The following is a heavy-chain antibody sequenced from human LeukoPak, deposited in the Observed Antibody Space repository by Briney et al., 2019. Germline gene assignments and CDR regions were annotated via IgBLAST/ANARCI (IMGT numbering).Heavy chain of an antibody. J-gene: IGHJ4*02. Sequence: GESLKISCKGSGYTFTRYWIGWVRQIPGKGLEWMGIIYPADSETRYSPSFQGQVTISADKSISTAFLQWSSLKASDTAMYFCATQQTGCNFYFDQWGQGTLVTVSS. V-gene: IGHV5-51*01. CDR1: GYTFTRYW. CDR3: ATQQTGCNFYFDQ. CDR2: IYPADSET. D-gene: IGHD5-24*01.